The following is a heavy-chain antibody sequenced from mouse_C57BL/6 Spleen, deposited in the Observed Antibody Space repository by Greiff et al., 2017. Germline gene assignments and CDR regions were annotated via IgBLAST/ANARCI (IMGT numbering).Heavy chain of an antibody. CDR1: GFTFSDYG. CDR3: ANTVVDPAWFAY. CDR2: ISSGSSTI. Sequence: EVKVVESGGGLVKPGGSLKLSCAASGFTFSDYGMHWVRQAPEKGLEWVAYISSGSSTIYYADTVKGRFTISRDNAKNTLFLQMTSLRSEDTAMYYCANTVVDPAWFAYWGQGTLVTVSA. J-gene: IGHJ3*01. D-gene: IGHD1-1*01. V-gene: IGHV5-17*01.